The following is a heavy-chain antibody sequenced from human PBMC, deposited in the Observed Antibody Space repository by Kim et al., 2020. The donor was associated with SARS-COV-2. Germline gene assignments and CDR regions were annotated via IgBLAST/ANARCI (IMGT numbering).Heavy chain of an antibody. Sequence: NYNPSLKSRVTISVDTAKNPFSLKLSTVTAADTAVYYCASKRAVAGPIDYWGQGTLVTVSS. J-gene: IGHJ4*02. CDR3: ASKRAVAGPIDY. V-gene: IGHV4-59*01. D-gene: IGHD6-19*01.